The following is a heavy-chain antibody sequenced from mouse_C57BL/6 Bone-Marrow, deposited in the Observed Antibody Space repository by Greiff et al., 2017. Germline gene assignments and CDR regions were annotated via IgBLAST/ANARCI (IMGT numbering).Heavy chain of an antibody. V-gene: IGHV2-2*01. D-gene: IGHD2-4*01. CDR1: GFSLTSYG. Sequence: QVQLQQSGPGLVQPSQSLSITCTVSGFSLTSYGVNWVRQSPGKGLAWLGVIWSGGSTDYNAAFISRLSISKDNSKSQVFFKMNSLQADDTAIYYCAREGDYEDPYYAMDYWGQGTSVTVSS. CDR2: IWSGGST. CDR3: AREGDYEDPYYAMDY. J-gene: IGHJ4*01.